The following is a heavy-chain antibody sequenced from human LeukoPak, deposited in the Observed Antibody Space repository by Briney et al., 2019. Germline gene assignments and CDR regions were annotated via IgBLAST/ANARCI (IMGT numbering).Heavy chain of an antibody. CDR1: GYTFTGYY. CDR3: ARDGRTGGYYYYGMDV. V-gene: IGHV1-2*02. CDR2: INPNSGGT. D-gene: IGHD2-8*02. J-gene: IGHJ6*02. Sequence: ASLKVSCKASGYTFTGYYMHWVRQAPGQGLEWMGWINPNSGGTNYAQKFQGRVTMTRDTSISTAYMELSRLRSDDTAVYYCARDGRTGGYYYYGMDVWGQGTTVTVSS.